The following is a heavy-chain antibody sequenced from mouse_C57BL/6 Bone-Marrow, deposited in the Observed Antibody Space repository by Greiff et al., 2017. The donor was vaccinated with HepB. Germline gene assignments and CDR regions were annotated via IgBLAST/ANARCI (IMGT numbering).Heavy chain of an antibody. V-gene: IGHV5-9-1*02. CDR2: ISSGGDYI. Sequence: EVMLVESGEGLVKPGGSLKLSCAASGFTFSSYAMSWVRQTPEKRLEWVAYISSGGDYIYYADTVKGRFTISRDNARNTLYLQMSGLKSEDTAMYYCTRGYGSSSYYYAMDYWGQGTSVTVSS. CDR3: TRGYGSSSYYYAMDY. D-gene: IGHD1-1*01. J-gene: IGHJ4*01. CDR1: GFTFSSYA.